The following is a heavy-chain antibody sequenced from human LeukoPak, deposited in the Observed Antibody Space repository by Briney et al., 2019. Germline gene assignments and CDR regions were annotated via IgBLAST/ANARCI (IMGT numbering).Heavy chain of an antibody. J-gene: IGHJ6*02. Sequence: ASLKVSCTASGYSFTSYAINWVRQAPGQGLEWMGWISAYNGNTYYAQKLQGRVTMTTDTSTSTAYMELRSLTYDDTAVYYCARDPLRSTWSTYYNALDVWGQGTTVTVSS. D-gene: IGHD6-13*01. V-gene: IGHV1-18*01. CDR3: ARDPLRSTWSTYYNALDV. CDR1: GYSFTSYA. CDR2: ISAYNGNT.